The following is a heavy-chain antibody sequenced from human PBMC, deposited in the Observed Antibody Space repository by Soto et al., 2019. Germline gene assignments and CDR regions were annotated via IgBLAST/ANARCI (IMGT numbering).Heavy chain of an antibody. Sequence: EVQLVESGGGLVQPGGSLRLSCAASGFTFSSYSMNWVRQAPGKGLEWVSYISSSSSTIYYADSVKGRFTISRDNAKNSLYLQMNSLRDEDTAVYYCARWGTSGSYYYYYYGMDVWGQGTTVTVSS. D-gene: IGHD1-26*01. CDR3: ARWGTSGSYYYYYYGMDV. J-gene: IGHJ6*02. CDR2: ISSSSSTI. V-gene: IGHV3-48*02. CDR1: GFTFSSYS.